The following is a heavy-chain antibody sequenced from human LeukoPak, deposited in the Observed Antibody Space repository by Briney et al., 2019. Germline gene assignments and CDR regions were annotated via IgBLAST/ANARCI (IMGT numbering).Heavy chain of an antibody. CDR1: GGSISSYY. D-gene: IGHD6-19*01. CDR2: IYYSGST. J-gene: IGHJ4*02. CDR3: ARDLDNRGGWGYYFDY. V-gene: IGHV4-59*01. Sequence: SENLSLTCTVSGGSISSYYWSWIPQPPGKGLEWIGYIYYSGSTNYNPSLKSRVTISVDASKNQCSLKLSSVTGAGTAVYYCARDLDNRGGWGYYFDYWGQGTLVTVSS.